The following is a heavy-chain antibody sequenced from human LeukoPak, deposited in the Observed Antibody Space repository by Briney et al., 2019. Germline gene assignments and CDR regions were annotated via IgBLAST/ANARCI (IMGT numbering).Heavy chain of an antibody. CDR1: GYTFTSYG. V-gene: IGHV1-2*04. D-gene: IGHD2-21*02. CDR3: ARDMEVTNPNRETYYYYGMDV. Sequence: ASVKVSCKASGYTFTSYGISWVRQAPGQGLEWMGWINPNSGGTNYAQKFQGWVTMTRDTSISTAYMELSRLRSDDTAVYYCARDMEVTNPNRETYYYYGMDVWGQGTTVTVSS. CDR2: INPNSGGT. J-gene: IGHJ6*02.